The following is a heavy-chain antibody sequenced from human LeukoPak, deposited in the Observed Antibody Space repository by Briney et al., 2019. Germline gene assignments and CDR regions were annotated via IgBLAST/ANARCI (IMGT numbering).Heavy chain of an antibody. J-gene: IGHJ3*02. V-gene: IGHV3-21*01. CDR3: ARDSSSSAAFDI. D-gene: IGHD6-6*01. CDR2: ISSSSSYI. Sequence: PGGSLSLSCAASGFTFSSHSMNWVRQAPGTGLELVSSISSSSSYINYDDSVKGRLTISRENAKSSLYLQMNSLRAEDTAVYYCARDSSSSAAFDIWGQGTMVTVSS. CDR1: GFTFSSHS.